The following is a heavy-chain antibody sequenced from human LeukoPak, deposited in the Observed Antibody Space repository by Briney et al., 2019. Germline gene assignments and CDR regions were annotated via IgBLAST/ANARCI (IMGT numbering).Heavy chain of an antibody. CDR1: GFIFNTFG. Sequence: GGSLRLSCSASGFIFNTFGMNWVRQAPGKGLEWVSSITSSSTYTYYADSVKGRFTISRDNAKNSLFLQMNSLRVEDTAVYYCAKAGLVRGGALDSWGQGTLVTVSS. D-gene: IGHD4/OR15-4a*01. CDR2: ITSSSTYT. CDR3: AKAGLVRGGALDS. V-gene: IGHV3-21*04. J-gene: IGHJ4*02.